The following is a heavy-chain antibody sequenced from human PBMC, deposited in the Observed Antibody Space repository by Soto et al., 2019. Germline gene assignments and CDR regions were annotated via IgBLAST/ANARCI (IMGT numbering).Heavy chain of an antibody. Sequence: TSETLSLTCTVSGDSVSSVGFHWAWLRRPPGKGLEWIGYIYNGGSTYYRPSLESQMQMSLGATRNHYSLRLTSVTAADTAVYFCARAPVGLDTISYFDYWGQGKLVTVSS. V-gene: IGHV4-30-4*01. CDR3: ARAPVGLDTISYFDY. CDR2: IYNGGST. J-gene: IGHJ4*02. D-gene: IGHD3-3*01. CDR1: GDSVSSVGFH.